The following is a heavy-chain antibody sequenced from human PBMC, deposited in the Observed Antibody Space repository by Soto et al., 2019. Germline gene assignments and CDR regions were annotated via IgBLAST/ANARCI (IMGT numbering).Heavy chain of an antibody. D-gene: IGHD1-1*01. Sequence: GGSLRLSCAASVFTFSSYAMSWVRQAPGKGLEWVSAISSSGSSTYYADSVKGRFTISRDNSKNTLYLQMNSLRAEDTAVYYWAPGNGTYYYYGMDVGGQGTTVTVSS. CDR3: APGNGTYYYYGMDV. CDR1: VFTFSSYA. CDR2: ISSSGSST. V-gene: IGHV3-23*01. J-gene: IGHJ6*02.